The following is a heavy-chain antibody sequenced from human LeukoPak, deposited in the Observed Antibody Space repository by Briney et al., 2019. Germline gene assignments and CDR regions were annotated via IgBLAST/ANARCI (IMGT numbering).Heavy chain of an antibody. Sequence: GGSLRLSCVASGLTFNSHSMSWVRQAPGKGLEWVAVISYDGSNKYYADSVKGRFTISRDNSKNTLYLQMNSLRAEDTAEYYCANGWYRAFDIWGQGTMVTVSS. CDR1: GLTFNSHS. CDR3: ANGWYRAFDI. CDR2: ISYDGSNK. D-gene: IGHD6-19*01. J-gene: IGHJ3*02. V-gene: IGHV3-30*18.